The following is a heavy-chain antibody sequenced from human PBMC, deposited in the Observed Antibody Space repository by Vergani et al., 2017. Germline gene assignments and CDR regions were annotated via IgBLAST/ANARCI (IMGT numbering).Heavy chain of an antibody. CDR1: GFTFSSYA. J-gene: IGHJ6*02. CDR2: ISSNGGST. Sequence: EVQLVESGGGLVQPGGSLRLSCAASGFTFSSYAMHWVRQAPGKGLEYVSAISSNGGSTYYANSVKGRFTISRDNSKNTLYLQMGSLRAEDMAVYYCARGLVIRVWYGMDVWGQGTTVTVSS. V-gene: IGHV3-64*01. D-gene: IGHD3-9*01. CDR3: ARGLVIRVWYGMDV.